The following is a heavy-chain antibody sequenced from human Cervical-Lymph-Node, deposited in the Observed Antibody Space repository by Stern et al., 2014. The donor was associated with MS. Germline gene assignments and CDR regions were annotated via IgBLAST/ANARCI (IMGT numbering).Heavy chain of an antibody. CDR2: IFFSGNT. J-gene: IGHJ4*02. CDR1: GDSISNYY. Sequence: VQLVESGPGLVKPSETLSLTCTVSGDSISNYYWTWIRQPPGKGLEWIGSIFFSGNTNYNPSIKSRVTISLDTSKNQFFLNLNSVTAADTAVYYCVRDSPLHHWGQGTLVTVSS. CDR3: VRDSPLHH. V-gene: IGHV4-59*01.